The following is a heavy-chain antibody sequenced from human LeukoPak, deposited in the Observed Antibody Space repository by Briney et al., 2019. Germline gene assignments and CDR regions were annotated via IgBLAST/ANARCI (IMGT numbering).Heavy chain of an antibody. CDR1: GVSVSSGSYY. CDR3: ARDFYYDSSGYYDALDI. Sequence: PSETLSLTCTVSGVSVSSGSYYWSWIRQPPGKGLEWIGYMYYSGSTSYNPSLKSRVTISVDTSKNQFSLKLSSVAAADTAVYYCARDFYYDSSGYYDALDIWGQGTMVTVSS. V-gene: IGHV4-61*01. D-gene: IGHD3-22*01. J-gene: IGHJ3*02. CDR2: MYYSGST.